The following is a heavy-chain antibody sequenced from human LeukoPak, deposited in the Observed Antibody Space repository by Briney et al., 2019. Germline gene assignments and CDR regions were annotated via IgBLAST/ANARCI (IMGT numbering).Heavy chain of an antibody. V-gene: IGHV5-51*01. CDR1: GYSFTSYW. Sequence: GESLKISCKGSGYSFTSYWIGWVRQMPGKGLEWVGIIYPGDSDTRYSPSFQGQVTISADKSISTAYLQWSSLKASDTAMYYCARRRLTYYYDSSGSPSHWFDPWGQGTLVTVSS. CDR2: IYPGDSDT. CDR3: ARRRLTYYYDSSGSPSHWFDP. D-gene: IGHD3-22*01. J-gene: IGHJ5*02.